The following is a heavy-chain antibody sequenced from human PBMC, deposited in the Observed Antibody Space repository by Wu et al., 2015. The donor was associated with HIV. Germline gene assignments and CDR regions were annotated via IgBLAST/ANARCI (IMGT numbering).Heavy chain of an antibody. J-gene: IGHJ4*02. CDR3: ARDATPITTEFDY. CDR2: TNPSGGAT. CDR1: GYTFTDYF. D-gene: IGHD4-11*01. Sequence: QVHLVQSGAEVKKPGASVKVSCKASGYTFTDYFIHWIRQAPGQGLEWMGWTNPSGGATIYAEAFEGRVTVTTDTSMKTVYMELESLTSGDTAMYFCARDATPITTEFDYWGQGTLITVSS. V-gene: IGHV1-2*02.